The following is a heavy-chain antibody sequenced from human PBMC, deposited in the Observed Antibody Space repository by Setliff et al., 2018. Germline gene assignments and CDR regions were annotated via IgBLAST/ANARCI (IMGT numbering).Heavy chain of an antibody. J-gene: IGHJ4*02. CDR1: GFTFSSYS. D-gene: IGHD3-16*01. CDR3: AKDIGDGLSLLDY. V-gene: IGHV3-21*04. CDR2: ISGGGRYT. Sequence: GGSLRLSCAASGFTFSSYSMNWVRQAPGKGLEWVSSISGGGRYTYSADSVRGRFTISGDNAKNSLYVQMNNLRAEDTALYYCAKDIGDGLSLLDYWGQGTLVTVSS.